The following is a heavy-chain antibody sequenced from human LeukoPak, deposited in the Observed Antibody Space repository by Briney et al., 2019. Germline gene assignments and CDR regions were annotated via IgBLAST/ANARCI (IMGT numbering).Heavy chain of an antibody. CDR1: GFTFSSYG. V-gene: IGHV3-30*03. J-gene: IGHJ2*01. D-gene: IGHD3-10*01. CDR3: ARGKAGVDTNWYFDL. Sequence: PGGSLRLSCAASGFTFSSYGMHWVRQAPGKGLEWVAVISYDGSNKYYADSVKGRFIISRDNTKNTLYLQMNSLRAEDTAVYYCARGKAGVDTNWYFDLWGRGTLVTVSS. CDR2: ISYDGSNK.